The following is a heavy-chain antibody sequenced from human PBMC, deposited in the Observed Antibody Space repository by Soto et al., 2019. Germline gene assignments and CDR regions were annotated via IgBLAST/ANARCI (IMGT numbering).Heavy chain of an antibody. V-gene: IGHV3-23*01. CDR2: ISGSGFKK. D-gene: IGHD1-26*01. CDR1: GFIFENFG. J-gene: IGHJ5*02. Sequence: GGSLRLSCAASGFIFENFGMSWVRQAPGKGLEWISSISGSGFKKYYADSVKGRFTISRDNSKSTVYLELNNLSAEDTAVYHCAKNQGVELVPLATVDWFDPWGQRSVVTVSS. CDR3: AKNQGVELVPLATVDWFDP.